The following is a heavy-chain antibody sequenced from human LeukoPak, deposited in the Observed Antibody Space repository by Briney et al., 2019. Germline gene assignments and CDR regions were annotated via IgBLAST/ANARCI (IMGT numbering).Heavy chain of an antibody. Sequence: SETLSLTCAVYGGSFSGYYWSWIRQPPGKGLEWIGEINHSGSTNYNPSLKSRVAISVDTSKNQFSLKLSSVAAADTAVYYCARSRWFGSYFDYWGQGTLVTVSS. CDR1: GGSFSGYY. V-gene: IGHV4-34*01. D-gene: IGHD3-10*01. CDR2: INHSGST. CDR3: ARSRWFGSYFDY. J-gene: IGHJ4*02.